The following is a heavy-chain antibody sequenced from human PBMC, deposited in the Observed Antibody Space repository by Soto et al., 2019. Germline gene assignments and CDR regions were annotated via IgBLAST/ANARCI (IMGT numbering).Heavy chain of an antibody. Sequence: QVQLQESGPGLVKPSETLSLTCTVSGGSISSYYWSWIRQPPGKGLEWIGYIYYSGSTNYNPSLKRRVTVSVDTSTNQFSLKLSSVTAADTAVYYWARALYSGYVGGDYRGGWFDPWGQGTLVTVSS. J-gene: IGHJ5*02. V-gene: IGHV4-59*01. CDR3: ARALYSGYVGGDYRGGWFDP. CDR2: IYYSGST. D-gene: IGHD5-12*01. CDR1: GGSISSYY.